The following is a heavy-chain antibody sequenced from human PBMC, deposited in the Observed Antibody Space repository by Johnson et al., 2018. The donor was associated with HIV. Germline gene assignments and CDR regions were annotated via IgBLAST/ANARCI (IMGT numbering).Heavy chain of an antibody. Sequence: QVQLVESGGGWVKPGGSLRLSCAASGFSFSDYYMSWIRQAPGKGLEWVAVISYDGSNKYYADSVKGRFTISRDNSKNTLYLQMNSLRAGDTGVYYCARAGDYDVLTGSLLRGTFDVWGQGTMVTVSS. CDR1: GFSFSDYY. D-gene: IGHD3-9*01. CDR2: ISYDGSNK. CDR3: ARAGDYDVLTGSLLRGTFDV. J-gene: IGHJ3*01. V-gene: IGHV3-30*14.